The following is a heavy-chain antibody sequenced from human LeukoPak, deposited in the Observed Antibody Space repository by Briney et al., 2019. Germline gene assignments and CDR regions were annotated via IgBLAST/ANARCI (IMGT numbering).Heavy chain of an antibody. Sequence: ASVKVSCKASGYTFTNYAIHWVRQAPGQRLEWMGLINVDNGNIRYSQKFQGRVTITRDTSAATAYMDLSSLRSEDTAVYYCARDILRWGGWFDTWGQGTLVTVSS. CDR2: INVDNGNI. CDR1: GYTFTNYA. V-gene: IGHV1-3*01. J-gene: IGHJ5*02. CDR3: ARDILRWGGWFDT. D-gene: IGHD3-16*01.